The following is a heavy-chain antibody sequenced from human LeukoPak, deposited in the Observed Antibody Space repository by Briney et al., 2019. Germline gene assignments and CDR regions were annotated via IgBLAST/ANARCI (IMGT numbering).Heavy chain of an antibody. CDR1: GGSISTSSYY. D-gene: IGHD6-13*01. Sequence: SETLSLTCTVSGGSISTSSYYWGWIRQPPGKGLEWIGEINHSGSTNYNPSLKSRVTISVDTSKNQFSLKLSSETAADTAVYYCARGSSWYSRGWFDPWGQGTLVTVSS. CDR3: ARGSSWYSRGWFDP. V-gene: IGHV4-39*07. J-gene: IGHJ5*02. CDR2: INHSGST.